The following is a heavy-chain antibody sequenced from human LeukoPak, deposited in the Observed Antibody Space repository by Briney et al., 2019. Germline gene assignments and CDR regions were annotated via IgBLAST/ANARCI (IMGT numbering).Heavy chain of an antibody. Sequence: GGSLGLSCAASGFTFSDYYMSWIRQAPGKGLEWVSYISSSGITIYYADSVKGRFTISRDNAKNSLFLQMNSLRAEDTAVYYCARERRYSGTYFVDYWGQGTLVTVSS. CDR1: GFTFSDYY. CDR3: ARERRYSGTYFVDY. J-gene: IGHJ4*02. V-gene: IGHV3-11*04. D-gene: IGHD1-26*01. CDR2: ISSSGITI.